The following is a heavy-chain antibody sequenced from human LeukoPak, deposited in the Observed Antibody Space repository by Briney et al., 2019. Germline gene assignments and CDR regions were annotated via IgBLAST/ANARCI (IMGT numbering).Heavy chain of an antibody. V-gene: IGHV1-18*01. CDR1: GYTFTSYG. Sequence: ASVKVSCKASGYTFTSYGISWVRQAPGQGLEWMGWISAYNGNTNYAQKLQGRVTMTTDTSTSTAYMELRSLRSDDTAVYYCATSQGDGSGSYYAGPWGQGTMVTVSS. J-gene: IGHJ3*01. CDR3: ATSQGDGSGSYYAGP. CDR2: ISAYNGNT. D-gene: IGHD3-10*01.